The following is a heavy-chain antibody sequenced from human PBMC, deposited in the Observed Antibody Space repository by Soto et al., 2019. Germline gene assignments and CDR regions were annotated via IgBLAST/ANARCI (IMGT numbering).Heavy chain of an antibody. V-gene: IGHV3-30-3*01. D-gene: IGHD3-10*01. J-gene: IGHJ3*02. Sequence: GGSLRLSCAASGFTFSSYAMHWVRQAPGKGLEWVAVISYDGSNKYYADSVKGRFTISRDNSKNTLYLQMNSLRAEDTAVYYCAREEGAMVRGNAFDIWGQGTMVTVSS. CDR1: GFTFSSYA. CDR2: ISYDGSNK. CDR3: AREEGAMVRGNAFDI.